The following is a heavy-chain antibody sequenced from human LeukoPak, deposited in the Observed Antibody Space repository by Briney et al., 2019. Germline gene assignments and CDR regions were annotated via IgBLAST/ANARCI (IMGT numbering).Heavy chain of an antibody. D-gene: IGHD5-24*01. V-gene: IGHV3-21*01. Sequence: PGGSLRLSCAASGFTFSSYSMNWVRQAPGKGLEWVSSISSSSSYIYYADSVKGRFTISRDNAKNSLYLQMNSLRAEDTAVNHCARDHRDGFLDYWGQGTLVTASS. J-gene: IGHJ4*02. CDR2: ISSSSSYI. CDR3: ARDHRDGFLDY. CDR1: GFTFSSYS.